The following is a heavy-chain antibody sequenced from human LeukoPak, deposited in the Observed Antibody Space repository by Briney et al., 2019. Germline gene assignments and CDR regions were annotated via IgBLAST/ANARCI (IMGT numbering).Heavy chain of an antibody. CDR1: GFTFSLYG. V-gene: IGHV3-33*06. CDR3: DKASSGANFVGDFDY. D-gene: IGHD6-25*01. J-gene: IGHJ4*02. Sequence: GGSLRLSCAASGFTFSLYGMHWVRQAPGKGLEWVAHISNDGSKTYYPYFVKGRITISRANYKHPVYLQVTVINADDTAVYFCDKASSGANFVGDFDYWGQGTLVTVSS. CDR2: ISNDGSKT.